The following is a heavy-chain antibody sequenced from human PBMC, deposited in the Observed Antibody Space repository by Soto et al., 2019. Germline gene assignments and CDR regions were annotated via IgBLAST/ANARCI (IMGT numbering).Heavy chain of an antibody. CDR2: FDPEDGET. J-gene: IGHJ1*01. CDR3: ARDRSSGSEFQH. CDR1: GYTLSDLS. Sequence: ASVKVSCKVSGYTLSDLSMHWVRQAPGKGLEWMGGFDPEDGETIYAQKFQGRVTITADESTSTAYMELSSLRSEDTAVYYCARDRSSGSEFQHWGQGTLVTVSS. D-gene: IGHD6-19*01. V-gene: IGHV1-24*01.